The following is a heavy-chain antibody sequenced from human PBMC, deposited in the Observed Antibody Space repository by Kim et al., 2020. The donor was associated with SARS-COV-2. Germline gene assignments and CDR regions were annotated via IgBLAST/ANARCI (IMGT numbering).Heavy chain of an antibody. CDR2: GSK. CDR3: ASPRIFLDY. J-gene: IGHJ4*02. D-gene: IGHD3-3*02. Sequence: GSKYYADPGKGRFTISRDNSKNTLYLQMNSLSAEDTAVYYCASPRIFLDYWGQGTLVTVSS. V-gene: IGHV3-23*01.